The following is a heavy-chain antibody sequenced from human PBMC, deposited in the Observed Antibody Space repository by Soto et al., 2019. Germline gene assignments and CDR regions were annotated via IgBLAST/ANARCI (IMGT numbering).Heavy chain of an antibody. CDR1: GFTFSSYA. J-gene: IGHJ3*02. D-gene: IGHD3-10*01. V-gene: IGHV3-23*01. Sequence: PGGSLRLSCAASGFTFSSYAMSWVRQAPGKGLEWVSAISGSGGSTYYADSVKGRFTISRDNSKNTLYLQMNSLRAEDTAVYYCAKVIARYYYGSGSHSAFDIWGQGTMVTVS. CDR2: ISGSGGST. CDR3: AKVIARYYYGSGSHSAFDI.